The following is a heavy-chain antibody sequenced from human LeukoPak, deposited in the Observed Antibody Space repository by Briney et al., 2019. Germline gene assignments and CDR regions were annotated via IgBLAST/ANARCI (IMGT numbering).Heavy chain of an antibody. V-gene: IGHV4-61*08. J-gene: IGHJ2*01. Sequence: SETLSLTCTVSGGSISSGDYYWSCIRQPPGKGLEWIGYIYYSGSTNYNPSLKSRVTISVDTSKNQFSLKLSSVTAADTAVYYCARGSRRQYWYFDLWGRGTLVSVSS. CDR3: ARGSRRQYWYFDL. CDR2: IYYSGST. CDR1: GGSISSGDYY.